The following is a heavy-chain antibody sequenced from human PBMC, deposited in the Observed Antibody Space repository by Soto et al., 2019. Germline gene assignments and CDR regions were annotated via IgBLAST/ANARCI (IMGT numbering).Heavy chain of an antibody. CDR3: AKVPRGSNFGYYNF. CDR1: GITFSDYG. CDR2: VWKDGSNR. D-gene: IGHD5-18*01. Sequence: PGGSLRLSCVASGITFSDYGMHWVRQVPGKGLEWVAGVWKDGSNRYYADSVKGRFTISRDNSKNTLYLQMNSLRDEDTAVYYCAKVPRGSNFGYYNFWGQGTLVTVSA. J-gene: IGHJ4*02. V-gene: IGHV3-30*02.